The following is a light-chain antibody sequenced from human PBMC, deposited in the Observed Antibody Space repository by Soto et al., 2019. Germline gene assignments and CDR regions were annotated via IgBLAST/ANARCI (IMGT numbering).Light chain of an antibody. J-gene: IGKJ1*01. CDR3: QQANSFPRT. Sequence: DIQMTQSPTSVSASVGDRVTITCRASQAISTWLAWYQQKPGKAPKLLIYAASNLQTGVPSRFSGSGSGTDFTLTISSLQPEDFATYYCQQANSFPRTFGQGTKVEIK. CDR2: AAS. V-gene: IGKV1D-12*01. CDR1: QAISTW.